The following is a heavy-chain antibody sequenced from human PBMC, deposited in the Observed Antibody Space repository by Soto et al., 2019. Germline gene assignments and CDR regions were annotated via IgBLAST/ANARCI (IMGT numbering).Heavy chain of an antibody. CDR3: ARSLRYFDWLYWRAFDI. D-gene: IGHD3-9*01. CDR2: IYYSGST. J-gene: IGHJ3*02. Sequence: PSETLSLTCTVSGDSIRSSTYYWSWIRQHPGKGLEWIGYIYYSGSTYYNPSLKSRVTISVDTSKNQFSLKLSSVTAADTAVYYCARSLRYFDWLYWRAFDIWGQGTMVTVSS. V-gene: IGHV4-31*03. CDR1: GDSIRSSTYY.